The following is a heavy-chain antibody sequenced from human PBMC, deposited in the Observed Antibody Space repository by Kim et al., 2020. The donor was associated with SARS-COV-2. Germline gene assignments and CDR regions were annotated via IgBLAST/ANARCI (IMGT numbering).Heavy chain of an antibody. V-gene: IGHV3-7*01. CDR2: IKQDGSEK. D-gene: IGHD5-18*01. Sequence: GGSLRLSCAASGFTFSSYWMSWVRQAPGKGLEWVANIKQDGSEKYYVDSVKGRFTISRDNAKNSLYLQMNSLRAEDTAVYYCARELRVDTILGVAYYYYMDVWGKGTTVTVSS. CDR3: ARELRVDTILGVAYYYYMDV. J-gene: IGHJ6*03. CDR1: GFTFSSYW.